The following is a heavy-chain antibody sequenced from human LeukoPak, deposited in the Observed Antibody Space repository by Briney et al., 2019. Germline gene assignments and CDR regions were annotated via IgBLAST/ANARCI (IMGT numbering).Heavy chain of an antibody. D-gene: IGHD3-22*01. CDR1: GYSFTTYW. CDR2: IYPGDSDT. V-gene: IGHV5-51*01. CDR3: ARRDDSSGPMDV. Sequence: GESLKISCKASGYSFTTYWIAWVRQMPGKGLKWMGIIYPGDSDTRYSPSFRGQVTISADKSINTAYLQWGSLTASDSAVYYCARRDDSSGPMDVWGQGTTVTVSS. J-gene: IGHJ6*02.